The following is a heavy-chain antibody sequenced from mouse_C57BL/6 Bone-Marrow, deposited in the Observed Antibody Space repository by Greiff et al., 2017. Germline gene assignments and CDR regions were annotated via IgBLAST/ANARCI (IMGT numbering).Heavy chain of an antibody. CDR3: ARSYDYDAGFAY. V-gene: IGHV1-81*01. CDR1: GYTFTSYG. Sequence: VQLQQSGAELARPGASVKLSCKASGYTFTSYGISWVKQRTGQGLEWIGEIYPRSGNTYYNEKFQGKATLTADKSSSTAYMELRSLTSEDSAVYVCARSYDYDAGFAYWGQGTLVTVSA. D-gene: IGHD2-4*01. J-gene: IGHJ3*01. CDR2: IYPRSGNT.